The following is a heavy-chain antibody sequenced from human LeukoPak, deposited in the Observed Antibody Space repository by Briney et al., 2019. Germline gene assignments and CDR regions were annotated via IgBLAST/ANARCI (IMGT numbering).Heavy chain of an antibody. J-gene: IGHJ4*02. V-gene: IGHV4-4*07. Sequence: PSETLSLTCSASGGSINSYWWSWIRQPAGKGLEFIGRIYTTGMTNYNPSLKSRVSMSVDTSKNKFSLELRSVTAADTAVYFCARAGYTISSYRFDYWGQGALVTVSP. CDR1: GGSINSYW. CDR3: ARAGYTISSYRFDY. D-gene: IGHD3-16*02. CDR2: IYTTGMT.